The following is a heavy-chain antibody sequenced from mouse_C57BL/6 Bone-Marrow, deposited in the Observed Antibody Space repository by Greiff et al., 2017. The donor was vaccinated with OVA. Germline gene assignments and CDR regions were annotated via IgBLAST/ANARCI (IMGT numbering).Heavy chain of an antibody. CDR1: GYTFTSYW. Sequence: QVQLQQPGAELVKPGASVKMSCKASGYTFTSYWITWVKQRPGQGLEWIGDIYPGSGSTNYNEKFKRKATLTVDKSSSTAYMQLSSLTSEDSSVYYCARGAAQATRFAYWGQGTLVTVSA. J-gene: IGHJ3*01. CDR3: ARGAAQATRFAY. D-gene: IGHD3-2*02. CDR2: IYPGSGST. V-gene: IGHV1-55*01.